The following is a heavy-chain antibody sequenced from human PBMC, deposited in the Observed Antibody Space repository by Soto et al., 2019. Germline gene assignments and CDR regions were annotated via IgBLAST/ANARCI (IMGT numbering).Heavy chain of an antibody. V-gene: IGHV4-30-2*01. D-gene: IGHD2-15*01. CDR3: ARKRGGYCSGGSCPTYGMDV. CDR1: GGSISSGGYS. J-gene: IGHJ6*02. CDR2: IYHSGST. Sequence: QLQLQESGSGLVKPSQTLSLTCAVSGGSISSGGYSWSWIRQPPGKGLEWIGYIYHSGSTYYNPSLKSRVTISVDRSKNQFYLKLSSVTAADTAVYYCARKRGGYCSGGSCPTYGMDVWGQGTTVTGSS.